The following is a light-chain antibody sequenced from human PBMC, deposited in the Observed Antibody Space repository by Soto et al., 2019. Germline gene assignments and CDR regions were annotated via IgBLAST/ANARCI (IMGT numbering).Light chain of an antibody. CDR3: QQYFGTPYT. CDR2: WAS. J-gene: IGKJ2*01. Sequence: DIVMTQSPDSLAVSLGERATFNCKSSQNVLYNSNNKNYLAWYQQSPGQPPKLLISWASTRESGVPDRFSGSGSGTDFTLTISSLQAEDVAVYYCQQYFGTPYTFGQGTKLEIK. CDR1: QNVLYNSNNKNY. V-gene: IGKV4-1*01.